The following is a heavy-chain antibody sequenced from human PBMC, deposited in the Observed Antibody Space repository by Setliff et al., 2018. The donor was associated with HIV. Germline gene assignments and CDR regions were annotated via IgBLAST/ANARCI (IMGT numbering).Heavy chain of an antibody. CDR1: GYSISSGYY. D-gene: IGHD1-26*01. V-gene: IGHV4-38-2*01. J-gene: IGHJ4*02. Sequence: SETLSLTCAVSGYSISSGYYWAWIRQSPGKGLDWIVSIHHSGTTYYNPSLKSRVTISVDMTTNQVSLQVNSVTAVDTAVYYCARVPHRVVGTTTLLYHFDYWGLGTLVTVSS. CDR2: IHHSGTT. CDR3: ARVPHRVVGTTTLLYHFDY.